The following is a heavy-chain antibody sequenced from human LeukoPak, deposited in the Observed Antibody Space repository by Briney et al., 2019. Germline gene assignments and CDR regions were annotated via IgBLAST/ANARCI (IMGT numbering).Heavy chain of an antibody. CDR2: IYYSGST. Sequence: SETLSLTCTVSGGSISSSSYYWGWIRQPPGKVLEWIGSIYYSGSTYYNPSLKSRVTISVDTSKNQFSLKLSSVTAADTAVYYCARPVDSYFDYWGQGTLVTVSS. CDR3: ARPVDSYFDY. V-gene: IGHV4-39*01. D-gene: IGHD3/OR15-3a*01. J-gene: IGHJ4*02. CDR1: GGSISSSSYY.